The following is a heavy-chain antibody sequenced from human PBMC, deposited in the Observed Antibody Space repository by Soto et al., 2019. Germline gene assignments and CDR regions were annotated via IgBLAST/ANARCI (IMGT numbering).Heavy chain of an antibody. CDR1: GFTFSSYA. CDR3: AKGGSGWYERLVFEY. D-gene: IGHD6-19*01. Sequence: PGGSLRPSCPVSGFTFSSYAMGWVRQAPGKGLEWVSAISGIGGSTYYADSVKGRFTISRDNSKNTLYLQMNSLRAEDTAVYYCAKGGSGWYERLVFEYWGQGTLVTVSS. CDR2: ISGIGGST. V-gene: IGHV3-23*01. J-gene: IGHJ4*02.